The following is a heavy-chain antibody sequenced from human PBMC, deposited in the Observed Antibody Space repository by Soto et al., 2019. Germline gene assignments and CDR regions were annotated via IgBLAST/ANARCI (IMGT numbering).Heavy chain of an antibody. CDR3: ARGAYYYDNSGHLSGDY. J-gene: IGHJ4*02. CDR2: INPNGGST. Sequence: QVRLVQSGAEVRKPGASVKLSCTAPAVTFTSYFMHWVRQAPGHGLEWIGVINPNGGSTKFAQTFQGRVTMTGDNSKNTLYLQMNRLRADDTAIYYCARGAYYYDNSGHLSGDYWGQGTLVTVSS. D-gene: IGHD3-22*01. CDR1: AVTFTSYF. V-gene: IGHV1-46*01.